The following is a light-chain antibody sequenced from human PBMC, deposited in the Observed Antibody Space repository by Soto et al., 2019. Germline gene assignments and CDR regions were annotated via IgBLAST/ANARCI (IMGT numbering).Light chain of an antibody. CDR3: QQYNNCPPIT. J-gene: IGKJ2*01. CDR2: GAS. CDR1: QSVSSN. Sequence: EIVMTQSPATLSVSPGERATLSCRASQSVSSNLAWYQQKPGQAPRLLIYGASTRATGIPARFSGSGSGTEFTLTISSLQSEDFAVYYCQQYNNCPPITVGQVTKLEIK. V-gene: IGKV3-15*01.